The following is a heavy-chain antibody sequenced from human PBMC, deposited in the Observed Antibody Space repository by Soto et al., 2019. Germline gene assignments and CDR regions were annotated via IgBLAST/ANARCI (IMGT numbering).Heavy chain of an antibody. CDR1: GFTFISYW. Sequence: DVQLEESGGGLVQPGGSLRLSCAASGFTFISYWMHWVRQVPGKGLVWVARTNSDESSIAYADSVKGRFTISGDNAKNMVYLEMNGLRAEDPAVYYCAREFYYYDRSVNLGYWGEGALVTVSS. J-gene: IGHJ4*02. CDR3: AREFYYYDRSVNLGY. D-gene: IGHD3-22*01. V-gene: IGHV3-74*01. CDR2: TNSDESSI.